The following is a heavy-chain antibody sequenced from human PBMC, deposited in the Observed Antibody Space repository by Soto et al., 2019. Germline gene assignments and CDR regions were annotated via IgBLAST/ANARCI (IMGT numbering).Heavy chain of an antibody. V-gene: IGHV1-8*01. J-gene: IGHJ4*02. CDR3: GRSLVTTSFDY. Sequence: QVQLVQSGAEVKEPGASVKVSCKASGYTFTRYDINWVRQATGQGLEWMGWMIPKSGNAGYAQKFQGRVTMTRNTSISTAYMELSSLRTEDTGVYYCGRSLVTTSFDYWGQGTLVTVSS. CDR2: MIPKSGNA. D-gene: IGHD4-17*01. CDR1: GYTFTRYD.